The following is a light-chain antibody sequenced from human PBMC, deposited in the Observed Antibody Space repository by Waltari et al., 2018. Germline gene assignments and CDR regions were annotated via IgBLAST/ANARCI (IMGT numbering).Light chain of an antibody. V-gene: IGLV2-14*01. Sequence: QSALTQPASVSGSPGQSITISCTGTGSDVGGFSFVSWYQQHPGKAPKLMIYDVVNRPSGVPGRFSGSKSGNTASLTISGLRAEDEADYFCSSYTTDNTRVFGGGTKLTVL. CDR2: DVV. CDR3: SSYTTDNTRV. J-gene: IGLJ3*02. CDR1: GSDVGGFSF.